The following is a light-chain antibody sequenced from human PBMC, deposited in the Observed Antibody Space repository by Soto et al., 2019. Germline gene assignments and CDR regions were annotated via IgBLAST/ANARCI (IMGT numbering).Light chain of an antibody. CDR3: LKKLRYPLP. J-gene: IGKJ4*01. CDR1: QGIRSD. V-gene: IGKV1-6*01. Sequence: AIQMTQSPSSLSASVGDRVTITCRASQGIRSDLAWYQQKPGTAPKLLMYATSTLQNGVPSRFSGSGSGTEITPNSSSRQAEDFATYYRLKKLRYPLPFRGGPKVQSK. CDR2: ATS.